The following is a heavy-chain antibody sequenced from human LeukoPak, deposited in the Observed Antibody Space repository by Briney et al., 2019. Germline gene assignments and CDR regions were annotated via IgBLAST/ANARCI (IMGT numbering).Heavy chain of an antibody. CDR1: GYSFTSYW. J-gene: IGHJ4*02. CDR3: ARHIGYSAWNPDY. V-gene: IGHV5-51*01. CDR2: IYPYDSDT. Sequence: GESLKISCKASGYSFTSYWIGWVRQMPGKGLEWMGIIYPYDSDTRYSPSFQGQVTISADKSIGTAYLQWSNLKASDTAMYYCARHIGYSAWNPDYWGQGTLVTVSS. D-gene: IGHD5-12*01.